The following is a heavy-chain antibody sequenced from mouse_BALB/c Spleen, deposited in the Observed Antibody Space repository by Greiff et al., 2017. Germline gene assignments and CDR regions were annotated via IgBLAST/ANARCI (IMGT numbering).Heavy chain of an antibody. CDR2: INPSTGYT. CDR3: TRDYRYGGAWFAY. D-gene: IGHD2-14*01. Sequence: QVQLQQSGAELAKPGASVKMSCKASGYTFTSYWMHWVKQRPGQGLEWIGYINPSTGYTEYNQKFKDKATLTADKSSSTAYMQLSSLTSEDSAVYYCTRDYRYGGAWFAYWGQGTLVTVSA. V-gene: IGHV1-7*01. J-gene: IGHJ3*01. CDR1: GYTFTSYW.